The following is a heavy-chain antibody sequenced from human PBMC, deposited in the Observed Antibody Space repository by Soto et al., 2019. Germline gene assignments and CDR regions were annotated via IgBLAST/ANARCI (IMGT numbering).Heavy chain of an antibody. CDR1: GFTFSSYS. Sequence: EVQLVESGGGLVQPGGSLRLSCAASGFTFSSYSMNWVRQAPGKGLEWVSYISSSSSTIYYADSVKGRFTISRDNAKNSLYLQINSLRDEDTAVYYCARARINAMSAFDIWGQGTMVTVSS. V-gene: IGHV3-48*02. CDR3: ARARINAMSAFDI. CDR2: ISSSSSTI. J-gene: IGHJ3*02. D-gene: IGHD3-10*01.